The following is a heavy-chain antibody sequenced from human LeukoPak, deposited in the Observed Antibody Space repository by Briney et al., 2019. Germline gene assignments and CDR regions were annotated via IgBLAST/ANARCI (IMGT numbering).Heavy chain of an antibody. CDR1: GGSISSYY. CDR3: ARRPYCSSTSCYYVAGYYYYGMDV. D-gene: IGHD2-2*01. CDR2: IYYSGST. Sequence: PSETLSLTCTVSGGSISSYYWSWIRQPPGKGLEWIGYIYYSGSTNYNPSLKSRVTVSVDTSKNQFSLKLSSVTAADTAVYYCARRPYCSSTSCYYVAGYYYYGMDVWGQGTTVTVSS. V-gene: IGHV4-59*01. J-gene: IGHJ6*02.